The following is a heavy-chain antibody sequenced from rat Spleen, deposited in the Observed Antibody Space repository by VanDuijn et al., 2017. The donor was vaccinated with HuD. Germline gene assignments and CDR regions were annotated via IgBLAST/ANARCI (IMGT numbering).Heavy chain of an antibody. J-gene: IGHJ2*01. CDR2: IWDDGST. D-gene: IGHD2-1*01. CDR3: TREVPTDY. CDR1: GFSLISHS. Sequence: QVQLKESGPGLVQSSQTLSLICTVSGFSLISHSVHWVRQPPGKGLEWMGGIWDDGSTYYNSALKSRLSISRDTSKSQVFLKMNSLQTEDTAIYFCTREVPTDYWGQGVMVTVSS. V-gene: IGHV2-1*01.